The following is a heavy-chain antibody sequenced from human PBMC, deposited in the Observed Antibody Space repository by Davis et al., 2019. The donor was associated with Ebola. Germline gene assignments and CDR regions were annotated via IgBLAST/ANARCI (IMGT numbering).Heavy chain of an antibody. V-gene: IGHV3-30*03. Sequence: GGSLRLSCAASGSTSNTFDMHRVRQAQGKGLEWVAVISYDGSNKYYADTVKGRFTISRDNSKNTLYLQMNSLRAEDTAVYYCAGPAGMDVWGPGTTVTVSS. J-gene: IGHJ6*02. CDR1: GSTSNTFD. CDR3: AGPAGMDV. CDR2: ISYDGSNK.